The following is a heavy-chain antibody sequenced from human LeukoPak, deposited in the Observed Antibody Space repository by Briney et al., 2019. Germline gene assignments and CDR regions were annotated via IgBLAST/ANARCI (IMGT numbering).Heavy chain of an antibody. Sequence: GGSLRLSCAASGFTVSSNYMNWVRQAPGKGLEWVSVIYGGGNIYYADSVKGRFTISRDNSKNTLYLQMNSLRAEDTAVYYCAASLPNIVVVPATKGPFVYWGQGALVAVSS. J-gene: IGHJ4*02. CDR2: IYGGGNI. V-gene: IGHV3-53*01. CDR3: AASLPNIVVVPATKGPFVY. D-gene: IGHD2-2*01. CDR1: GFTVSSNY.